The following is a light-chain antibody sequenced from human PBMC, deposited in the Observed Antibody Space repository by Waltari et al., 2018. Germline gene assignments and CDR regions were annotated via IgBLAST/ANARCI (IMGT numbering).Light chain of an antibody. V-gene: IGLV1-47*01. CDR1: SSNTGSNY. CDR3: AAWDDSLSGWV. J-gene: IGLJ3*02. Sequence: QSVLTQPPSASGTPGQRVTISCSGSSSNTGSNYVYWYQQLPGTAPKLLIYRNNQRPSGVPDRFSGSKSGTSVSLAISGLRSEDEADYYCAAWDDSLSGWVFGGGTKLTVL. CDR2: RNN.